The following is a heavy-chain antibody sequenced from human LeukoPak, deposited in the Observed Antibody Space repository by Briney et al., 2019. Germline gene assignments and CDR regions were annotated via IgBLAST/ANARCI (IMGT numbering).Heavy chain of an antibody. D-gene: IGHD2-21*02. CDR2: FYSGGDR. CDR3: ARGTVTLSYYYMDV. CDR1: GFTVSSNY. J-gene: IGHJ6*03. Sequence: GGSLRLSCAASGFTVSSNYMSWVRQAPGKGLEWVSVFYSGGDRYYADSVKGRFTISRDNSKNTLYLQMNSLRAEDTAVYYSARGTVTLSYYYMDVWGKGTTVTVSS. V-gene: IGHV3-53*01.